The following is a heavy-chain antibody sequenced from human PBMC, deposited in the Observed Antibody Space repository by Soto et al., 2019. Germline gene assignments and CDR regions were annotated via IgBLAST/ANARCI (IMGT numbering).Heavy chain of an antibody. Sequence: ETLSLTCAVSGVSISSYYWSWIRQPPGKGLEWIGCIYYSGSTNYNPSLKSRVTISVDTSKNQFSLKLSSVTAADTAVYYCAREYCGGDCYGTYYFDYWGQGTPVTVYS. V-gene: IGHV4-59*01. CDR1: GVSISSYY. D-gene: IGHD2-21*02. J-gene: IGHJ4*02. CDR2: IYYSGST. CDR3: AREYCGGDCYGTYYFDY.